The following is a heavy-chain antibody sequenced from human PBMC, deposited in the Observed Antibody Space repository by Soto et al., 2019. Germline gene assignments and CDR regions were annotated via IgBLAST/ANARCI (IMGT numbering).Heavy chain of an antibody. J-gene: IGHJ3*02. V-gene: IGHV4-59*01. CDR3: ARGYGDSSGRDAFDI. Sequence: SETLSLTCTVSGGSISSYYWSWIRQPPGKGLEWIGYIYYSGSTNYNPSLKSRVTISVDTSKNQFSLKLSSVTAADTAVYYCARGYGDSSGRDAFDIWGQGTMVTVSS. CDR1: GGSISSYY. D-gene: IGHD3-22*01. CDR2: IYYSGST.